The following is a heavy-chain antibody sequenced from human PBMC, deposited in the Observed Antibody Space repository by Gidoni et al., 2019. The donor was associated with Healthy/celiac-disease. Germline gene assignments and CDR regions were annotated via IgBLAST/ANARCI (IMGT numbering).Heavy chain of an antibody. CDR3: ATATVTKGSDFDY. D-gene: IGHD4-17*01. Sequence: EVQLVQSGAEVTKPGASLKISCPTSGYSFSTNWIGWVRQIPGKGLEWMGIIFPSDSDTRYSPSFQGQVTISADKSISTAYLQWSSLKASDTAIYYCATATVTKGSDFDYWGQGTLVTVSS. CDR1: GYSFSTNW. V-gene: IGHV5-51*01. J-gene: IGHJ4*02. CDR2: IFPSDSDT.